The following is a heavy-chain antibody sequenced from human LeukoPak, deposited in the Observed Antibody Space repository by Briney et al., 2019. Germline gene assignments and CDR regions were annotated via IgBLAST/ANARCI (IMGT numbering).Heavy chain of an antibody. D-gene: IGHD6-19*01. CDR2: IYIGGST. CDR3: ARTRSSGWYGNWFDP. Sequence: GGSLRLSCAASGFTVSSNYMSWVRQAPGKGLEWVSVIYIGGSTYYADSVKGRFTISRDNSKNTLYLQMNSLRAEDTAVYYCARTRSSGWYGNWFDPWGQGTLVTVSS. CDR1: GFTVSSNY. J-gene: IGHJ5*02. V-gene: IGHV3-53*01.